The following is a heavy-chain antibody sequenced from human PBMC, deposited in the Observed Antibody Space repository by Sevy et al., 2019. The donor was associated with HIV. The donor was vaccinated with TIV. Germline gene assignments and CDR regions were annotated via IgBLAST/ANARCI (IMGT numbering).Heavy chain of an antibody. Sequence: GESLKISCAASGFTFSDYWMQWVRQAPGKGLEWVANIKQDGSQIYYVDSVKGRFTISRDNAKSSLYLQMISLRPEDTAIYFCARRYFDIWGRGTLVTVSS. CDR3: ARRYFDI. CDR1: GFTFSDYW. V-gene: IGHV3-7*01. J-gene: IGHJ2*01. CDR2: IKQDGSQI.